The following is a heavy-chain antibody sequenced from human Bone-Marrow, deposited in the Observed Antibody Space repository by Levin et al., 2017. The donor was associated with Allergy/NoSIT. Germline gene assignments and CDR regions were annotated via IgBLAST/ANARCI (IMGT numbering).Heavy chain of an antibody. CDR3: AKEMGYGDYESPSGVFDS. J-gene: IGHJ4*02. CDR1: GFTLGHYR. CDR2: ITRSSSDK. D-gene: IGHD4-17*01. V-gene: IGHV3-21*06. Sequence: NPGGSLRLSCAASGFTLGHYRMNWVRQAPGKGLEWVAAITRSSSDKYYADSLKGRFTISRDNAKNSLYLQMNSLRAEDTAVYFCAKEMGYGDYESPSGVFDSWGQGTLVTVSS.